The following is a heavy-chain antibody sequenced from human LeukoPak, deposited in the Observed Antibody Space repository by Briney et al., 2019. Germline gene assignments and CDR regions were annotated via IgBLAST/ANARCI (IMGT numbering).Heavy chain of an antibody. V-gene: IGHV3-33*08. D-gene: IGHD6-19*01. J-gene: IGHJ4*02. CDR3: ARDHSSGWYSDYFDY. Sequence: GGSLRLSCAASGFTFSSYPMHWVRQAPGKGLEWVAVIWYDGSNKYYADSVKGRFTISRDDSKNTLYLQMNSLRAEDTAVYYCARDHSSGWYSDYFDYWGQGTLVTVSS. CDR1: GFTFSSYP. CDR2: IWYDGSNK.